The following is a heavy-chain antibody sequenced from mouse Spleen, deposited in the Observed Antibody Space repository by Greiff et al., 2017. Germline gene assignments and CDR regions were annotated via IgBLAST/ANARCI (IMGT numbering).Heavy chain of an antibody. Sequence: VQLQQSGPELVKPGASVKISCKASGYTFTDYYMNWVKQSHGKSLEWIGDINPNNGGTSYNQKFKGKATLTVDKSSSTAYMELRSLTSEDSAVYYCARLLGSSSPYAIDHWGQGTSVTVSS. V-gene: IGHV1-26*01. D-gene: IGHD1-1*01. CDR1: GYTFTDYY. CDR3: ARLLGSSSPYAIDH. J-gene: IGHJ4*01. CDR2: INPNNGGT.